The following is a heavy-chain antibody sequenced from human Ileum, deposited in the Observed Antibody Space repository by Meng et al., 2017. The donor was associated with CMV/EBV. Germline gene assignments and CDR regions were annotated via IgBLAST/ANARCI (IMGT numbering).Heavy chain of an antibody. CDR2: SKSDGSST. Sequence: SGVTVRSYGMHWVRQAPGKGLVWVSSSKSDGSSTSYADSVKGRFTITRDNAKNTQYLQMNSLRAEDTAVDYCARDVSRSKAARTWFDHWGQGTLVTVSS. CDR1: GVTVRSYG. V-gene: IGHV3-74*01. J-gene: IGHJ5*02. CDR3: ARDVSRSKAARTWFDH. D-gene: IGHD6-6*01.